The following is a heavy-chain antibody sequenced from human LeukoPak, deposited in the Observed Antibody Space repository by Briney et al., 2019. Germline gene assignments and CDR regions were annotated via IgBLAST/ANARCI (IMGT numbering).Heavy chain of an antibody. J-gene: IGHJ3*02. Sequence: GASVKVSCKASGYTFTGYDINWVRQATGQGLEWMGWLNPNSGNTGYAQKFQGRVTITRDTSITTAYMELSSLRSEDTAVYYCARGMTYGDAFDIWGQGTMVTVSS. CDR2: LNPNSGNT. D-gene: IGHD4-17*01. CDR1: GYTFTGYD. CDR3: ARGMTYGDAFDI. V-gene: IGHV1-8*03.